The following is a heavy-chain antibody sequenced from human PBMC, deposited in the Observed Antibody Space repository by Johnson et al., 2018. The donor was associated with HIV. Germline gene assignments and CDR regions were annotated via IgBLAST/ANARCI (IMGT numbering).Heavy chain of an antibody. D-gene: IGHD1-26*01. CDR2: ISSNGGST. Sequence: VQLVESGGGVVQPGRSLRLSCVVSGLSFSNHAIYWVRQAPGKGLEYVSAISSNGGSTYYANSVKGRFTISRDNSKNTLYLQMGSLRAEDMAVYYCARADEWELVGRCYAFDIWGQGTMVTVSS. CDR3: ARADEWELVGRCYAFDI. CDR1: GLSFSNHA. J-gene: IGHJ3*02. V-gene: IGHV3-64*01.